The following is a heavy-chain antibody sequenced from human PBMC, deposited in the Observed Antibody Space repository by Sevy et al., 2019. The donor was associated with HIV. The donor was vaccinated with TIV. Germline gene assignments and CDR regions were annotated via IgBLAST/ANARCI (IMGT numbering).Heavy chain of an antibody. Sequence: GGSLRLSCAGSGFTFSDAAIHWVRQASGKELEWLGRIRGKANNYATAYAASVKDRFSISRNDLKDTAYLQMNSLRTEDAAMYYCSIYYDIRAFDSWGQGTQVTVSS. V-gene: IGHV3-73*01. D-gene: IGHD3-22*01. CDR3: SIYYDIRAFDS. CDR1: GFTFSDAA. J-gene: IGHJ4*02. CDR2: IRGKANNYAT.